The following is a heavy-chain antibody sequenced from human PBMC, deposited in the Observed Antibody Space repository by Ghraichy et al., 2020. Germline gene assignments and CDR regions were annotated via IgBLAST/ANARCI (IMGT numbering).Heavy chain of an antibody. D-gene: IGHD1-26*01. CDR2: FDPEDGET. V-gene: IGHV1-24*01. J-gene: IGHJ4*02. Sequence: ASVKVSCKVSGYTLTELSMHWVRQAPGKGLEWMGGFDPEDGETIYAQKFQGRVTMTEDTSTDTAYMELSSLRSEDTAVYYCATGGPYRGSYRTGVGFDYWGQGTLVTVSS. CDR1: GYTLTELS. CDR3: ATGGPYRGSYRTGVGFDY.